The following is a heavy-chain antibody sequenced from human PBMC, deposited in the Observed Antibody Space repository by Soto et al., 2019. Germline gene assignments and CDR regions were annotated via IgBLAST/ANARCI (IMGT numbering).Heavy chain of an antibody. D-gene: IGHD3-22*01. J-gene: IGHJ4*02. Sequence: ASVKVSCKASGYTFTSYGISGVRQAPGQGLEWMGWISAYNGNTNYAQKLQGRVTMTADESTSTAYMELSSLRSEDTAVYYCARDKNVYYDSSGYYYAPYYFDYWGQGTLVTVSS. CDR1: GYTFTSYG. V-gene: IGHV1-18*01. CDR2: ISAYNGNT. CDR3: ARDKNVYYDSSGYYYAPYYFDY.